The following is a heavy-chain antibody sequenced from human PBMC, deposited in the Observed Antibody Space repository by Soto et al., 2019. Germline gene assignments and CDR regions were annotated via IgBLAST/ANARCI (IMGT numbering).Heavy chain of an antibody. CDR3: AKYDFTGRGDDYLDY. CDR2: IGASGDIT. J-gene: IGHJ4*02. V-gene: IGHV3-23*01. D-gene: IGHD2-21*02. CDR1: VFVFTDFA. Sequence: WWSLRLSCSASVFVFTDFAMSWFRQAPGKGLEWVAGIGASGDITWYADSVKGRLTISRDNSKNTLYLQLNSLRFEDTAVYYCAKYDFTGRGDDYLDYWGPGTLVTVSS.